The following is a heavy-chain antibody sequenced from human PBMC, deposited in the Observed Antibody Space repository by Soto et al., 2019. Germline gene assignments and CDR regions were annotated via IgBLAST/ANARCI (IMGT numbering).Heavy chain of an antibody. D-gene: IGHD3-3*01. V-gene: IGHV5-51*01. CDR2: IYPGDADT. CDR1: GYSFTSYW. J-gene: IGHJ6*02. Sequence: GDSRKISCKVSGYSFTSYWIGWVRQMPGKGLEWMGIIYPGDADTRYSPSFQGQGTIAAGKSISTAYLQGTSLKASDTAMYYCARHDRRFLEWLLGLHYGMDVWGQGTTVTVSS. CDR3: ARHDRRFLEWLLGLHYGMDV.